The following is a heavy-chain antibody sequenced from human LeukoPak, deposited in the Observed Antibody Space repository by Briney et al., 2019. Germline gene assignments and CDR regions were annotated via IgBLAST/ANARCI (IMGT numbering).Heavy chain of an antibody. CDR1: GFTFSNYG. Sequence: PGGSLRLSCAASGFTFSNYGMHWVRQAPDKGLEWVATIRYDGSNKYYADSVRGRFTTSRDNFKNTLSLQVNSLRAEDTAMYYCAKDDDWGRYKHWGQGTLVTVSS. J-gene: IGHJ1*01. CDR3: AKDDDWGRYKH. D-gene: IGHD3-16*01. CDR2: IRYDGSNK. V-gene: IGHV3-30*02.